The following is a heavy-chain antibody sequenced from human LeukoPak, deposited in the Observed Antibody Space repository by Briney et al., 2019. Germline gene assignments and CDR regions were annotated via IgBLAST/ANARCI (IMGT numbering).Heavy chain of an antibody. CDR3: ARDRGYYDSSGYYYGTE. CDR1: GGSISSGSYY. D-gene: IGHD3-22*01. Sequence: PSQTLSLTCTVSGGSISSGSYYWSWIRQPAGKGLEWIGRIYTSGSTNYNPSLKSRVTISVDTSKNQSSLKLSSVTAADTAVYYCARDRGYYDSSGYYYGTEWGQGTLVTVSS. J-gene: IGHJ4*02. CDR2: IYTSGST. V-gene: IGHV4-61*02.